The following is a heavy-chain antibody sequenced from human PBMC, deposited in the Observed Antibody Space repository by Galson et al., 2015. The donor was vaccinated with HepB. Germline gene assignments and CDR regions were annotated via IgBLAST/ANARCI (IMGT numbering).Heavy chain of an antibody. CDR1: GGSISTFF. CDR2: IIQNHIS. Sequence: QVHLQESGPGPLTPSETLSLTCSVSGGSISTFFWIWFRQRPGKALEWIAYIIQNHISDYNPSLRSRLTMSLHTSRNQLSLTLSSVTAADTARYYCARGGPGHAWHIAYWGQGTQVTVSS. J-gene: IGHJ4*02. CDR3: ARGGPGHAWHIAY. V-gene: IGHV4-59*01. D-gene: IGHD2-2*01.